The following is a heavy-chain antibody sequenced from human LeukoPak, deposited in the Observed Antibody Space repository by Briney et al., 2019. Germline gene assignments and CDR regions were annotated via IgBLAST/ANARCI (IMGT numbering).Heavy chain of an antibody. V-gene: IGHV3-53*01. D-gene: IGHD4-23*01. J-gene: IGHJ3*02. CDR2: IYSGGST. CDR3: AREELRELAPGAFDI. Sequence: QPGGSLRLSCAASGITVSSNYMSWVRQAPGKGLEWVSVIYSGGSTYYADSVKGRFTISRDNSKNTLYLQMNSLRAEDTAVYYCAREELRELAPGAFDIWGQGTMVTVSS. CDR1: GITVSSNY.